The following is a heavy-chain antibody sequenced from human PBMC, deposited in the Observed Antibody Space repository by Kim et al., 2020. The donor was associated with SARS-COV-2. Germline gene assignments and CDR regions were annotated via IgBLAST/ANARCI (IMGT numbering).Heavy chain of an antibody. D-gene: IGHD1-1*01. V-gene: IGHV6-1*01. J-gene: IGHJ2*01. CDR3: ARGDWNPYWYFDL. Sequence: YAVSVKSRITINPETSKNQFSLQLNSVTPEDTAVYYCARGDWNPYWYFDLWGRGTLVTVSS.